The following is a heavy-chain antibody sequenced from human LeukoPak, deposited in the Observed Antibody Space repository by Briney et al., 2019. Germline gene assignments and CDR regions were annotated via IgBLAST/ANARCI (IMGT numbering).Heavy chain of an antibody. CDR3: ARSYSNYVGRHYFDY. D-gene: IGHD4-11*01. Sequence: GGSLRLSCAASGFTFSSYSMNWVRQAPGKGLEWVSSISSSSSYIYYADSVKGRFTISRDNAENSLYLQMNSLRAEDTAVYYCARSYSNYVGRHYFDYWGQGTLVTVSS. CDR1: GFTFSSYS. V-gene: IGHV3-21*01. CDR2: ISSSSSYI. J-gene: IGHJ4*02.